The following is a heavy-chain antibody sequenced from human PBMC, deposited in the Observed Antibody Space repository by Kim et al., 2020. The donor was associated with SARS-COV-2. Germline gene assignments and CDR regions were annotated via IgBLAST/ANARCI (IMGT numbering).Heavy chain of an antibody. CDR1: GFTFSSYS. D-gene: IGHD3-10*01. CDR2: ISSSSSYI. V-gene: IGHV3-21*01. Sequence: GGSLRLSCAASGFTFSSYSMNWVRQAPGKGLEWVSSISSSSSYIYYADSVKGRFTISRDNAKNSLYLQMNSLRAEDTAVYYCAPYYYGSGGPPFDNWGQGTLVTVSS. CDR3: APYYYGSGGPPFDN. J-gene: IGHJ4*02.